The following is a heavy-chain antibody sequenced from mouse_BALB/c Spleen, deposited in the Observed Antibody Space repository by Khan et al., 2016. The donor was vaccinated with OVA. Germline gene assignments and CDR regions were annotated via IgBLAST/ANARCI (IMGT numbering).Heavy chain of an antibody. CDR3: AKYTTDYCSMDD. J-gene: IGHJ4*01. D-gene: IGHD1-1*01. CDR2: IWGDGST. V-gene: IGHV2-3*01. Sequence: QVQLKQSGPGLVAPSQSLSITCTVSGFSLSSNGVSWVRQPPGKGLEWLGVIWGDGSTNYHSTLKSRLIINKDNSKSQVFLKLNSQQTDDTATDYCAKYTTDYCSMDDWGQGTSVTVSS. CDR1: GFSLSSNG.